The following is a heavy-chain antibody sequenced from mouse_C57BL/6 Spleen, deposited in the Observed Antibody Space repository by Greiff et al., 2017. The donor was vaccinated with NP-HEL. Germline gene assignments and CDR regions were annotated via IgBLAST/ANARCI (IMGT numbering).Heavy chain of an antibody. Sequence: DVQLQESGGGLVKPGGSLKLSCAASGFTFSSYAMSWVRQTPEKRLEWVATISDGGSYTYYPDNVKGRFTISRDNAKNNLYLQMSHLKSEDTAMYYCATPLITTVVERGFAYWGQGTLVTVSA. V-gene: IGHV5-4*01. D-gene: IGHD1-1*01. J-gene: IGHJ3*01. CDR1: GFTFSSYA. CDR2: ISDGGSYT. CDR3: ATPLITTVVERGFAY.